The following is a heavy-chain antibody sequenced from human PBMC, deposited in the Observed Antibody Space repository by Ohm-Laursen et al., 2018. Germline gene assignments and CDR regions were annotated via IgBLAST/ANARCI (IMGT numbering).Heavy chain of an antibody. CDR1: GGSISSSSYY. CDR3: ARLIPIAYDSSGYTDY. V-gene: IGHV4-39*07. D-gene: IGHD3-22*01. Sequence: SETLSLTCTVSGGSISSSSYYWGWIRQPPGKGLEWIGSIYHSGSTYYNPSLKSRVTISVDTSKNQFSLKLSSVTAADTAVYYCARLIPIAYDSSGYTDYWGQGTLVTVSS. J-gene: IGHJ4*02. CDR2: IYHSGST.